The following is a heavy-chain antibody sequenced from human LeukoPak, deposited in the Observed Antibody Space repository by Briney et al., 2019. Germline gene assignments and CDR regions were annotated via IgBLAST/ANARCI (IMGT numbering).Heavy chain of an antibody. Sequence: GESLRLSCEASGFIFSNHWMHWVRQTPGKGLVWLSRISGDGSDTTYVDSVRGRFTISRDNAKNTLYLQMNSLRVEDTAIYYCARVNHLILSGGTALLDTWGQGTLVTVSS. V-gene: IGHV3-74*01. CDR3: ARVNHLILSGGTALLDT. J-gene: IGHJ5*02. CDR2: ISGDGSDT. CDR1: GFIFSNHW. D-gene: IGHD2-15*01.